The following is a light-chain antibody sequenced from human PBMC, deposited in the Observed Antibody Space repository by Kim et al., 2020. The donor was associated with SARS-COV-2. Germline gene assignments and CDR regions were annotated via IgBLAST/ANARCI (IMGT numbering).Light chain of an antibody. CDR3: LQHDHLPFT. CDR1: QDMSNY. CDR2: DVS. Sequence: DIQMTQSPSSLSASVGDRVTITCQANQDMSNYLNWYQQRPGKAPKLLIYDVSHLETGVPSRFSGSGSGTHFTFTITNLQPEDFGTYFCLQHDHLPFTFGQGTKLEI. V-gene: IGKV1-33*01. J-gene: IGKJ2*01.